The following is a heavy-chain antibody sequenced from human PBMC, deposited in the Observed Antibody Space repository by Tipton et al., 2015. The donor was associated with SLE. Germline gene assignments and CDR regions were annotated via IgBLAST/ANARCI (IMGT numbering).Heavy chain of an antibody. CDR2: ISWNSGSI. Sequence: SLRLSCAASGFTFDDYAMHWVRQAPGKGLEWVSGISWNSGSIGYADSVKGRFTISRENDKNSLYLQMNSLRDGDTAVYYCARVYSTSSTYWFFDLWGRGTLVTVSS. CDR3: ARVYSTSSTYWFFDL. D-gene: IGHD6-6*01. CDR1: GFTFDDYA. J-gene: IGHJ2*01. V-gene: IGHV3-9*01.